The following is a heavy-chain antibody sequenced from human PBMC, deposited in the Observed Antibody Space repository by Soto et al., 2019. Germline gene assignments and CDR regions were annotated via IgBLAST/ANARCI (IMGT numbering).Heavy chain of an antibody. V-gene: IGHV1-3*01. CDR2: INAGNGNT. CDR3: ARSGQCTSTSCYGGFDY. J-gene: IGHJ4*02. D-gene: IGHD2-2*01. Sequence: ASVKVSCKASGYTFTSCAMHWVRQAPGQRLEWMGWINAGNGNTRYSQNFQGRVTITRDTSASTAYMELSSLRSEDTAVYYCARSGQCTSTSCYGGFDYWGQGTLVTVSS. CDR1: GYTFTSCA.